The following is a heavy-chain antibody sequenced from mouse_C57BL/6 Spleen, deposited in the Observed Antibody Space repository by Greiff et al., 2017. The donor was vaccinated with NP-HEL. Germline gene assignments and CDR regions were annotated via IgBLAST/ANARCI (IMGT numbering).Heavy chain of an antibody. Sequence: VQLQQPGAELVKPGASVKLSCKASGYTFTSYWMQWVKQRPGQGLEWIGEIDPSDSYTNYNQQFKGKATLTVDTSSSTAYMQLSSLTSEDSAVYYCARGEDYYAMDYWGQGTSVTVSS. V-gene: IGHV1-50*01. J-gene: IGHJ4*01. CDR3: ARGEDYYAMDY. CDR1: GYTFTSYW. CDR2: IDPSDSYT.